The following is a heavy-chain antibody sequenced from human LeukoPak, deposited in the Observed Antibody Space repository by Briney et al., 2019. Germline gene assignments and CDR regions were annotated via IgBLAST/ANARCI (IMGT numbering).Heavy chain of an antibody. J-gene: IGHJ4*02. CDR1: GYSISSGFY. D-gene: IGHD3-22*01. CDR3: ARGSTYYYDSSGYYYFDY. V-gene: IGHV4-38-2*02. Sequence: SETLSLTCTVSGYSISSGFYWGWIRQPPGKGLEWIGTIHRGGSTSYNPSLKSRVTISVDTSKNQFSLKLSSVTAADTAVYYCARGSTYYYDSSGYYYFDYWGQGTLVTVSS. CDR2: IHRGGST.